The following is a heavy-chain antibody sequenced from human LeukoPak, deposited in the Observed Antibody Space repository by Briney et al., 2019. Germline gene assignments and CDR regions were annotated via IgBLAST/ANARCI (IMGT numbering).Heavy chain of an antibody. J-gene: IGHJ4*02. V-gene: IGHV3-73*01. Sequence: GESLKLSCAASGFTFSGSAMHWVRQASGKGLEWVGRIRSKANSYATAYAASVKGRFTISRDDSKNTAYLQMNSLKTEDTAVYYCTKSSSWYDFDYWGQGTLVTVSS. CDR2: IRSKANSYAT. D-gene: IGHD6-13*01. CDR3: TKSSSWYDFDY. CDR1: GFTFSGSA.